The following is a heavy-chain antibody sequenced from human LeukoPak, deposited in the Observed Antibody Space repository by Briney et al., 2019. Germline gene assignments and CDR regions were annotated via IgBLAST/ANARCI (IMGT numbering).Heavy chain of an antibody. CDR1: GGSISSYY. D-gene: IGHD2-15*01. V-gene: IGHV4-59*01. CDR3: ARAQNEGYCSGGSCDAWFDP. CDR2: IYYSGST. Sequence: KPSETLSLTCTVSGGSISSYYWSWIRQPPGKGLEWIGYIYYSGSTNYNPSLKSRVTISVDTSKNQFSLELSSVTAADTAVYYCARAQNEGYCSGGSCDAWFDPWGQGTLVTVSS. J-gene: IGHJ5*02.